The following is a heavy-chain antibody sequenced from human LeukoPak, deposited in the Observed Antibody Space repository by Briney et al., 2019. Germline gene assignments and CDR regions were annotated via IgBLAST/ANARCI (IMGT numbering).Heavy chain of an antibody. Sequence: SETLSLACTVSGGSLSGSYWSWIRQPPGAGLEWIGYVYYSGSTTYNPSLKSRVTISVDTSKNQFSLRLGSVTAADTAVYYCARHRGRYYDSGSYYYFDYWGQGTLVTVSS. V-gene: IGHV4-59*01. CDR1: GGSLSGSY. CDR2: VYYSGST. D-gene: IGHD3-10*01. CDR3: ARHRGRYYDSGSYYYFDY. J-gene: IGHJ4*02.